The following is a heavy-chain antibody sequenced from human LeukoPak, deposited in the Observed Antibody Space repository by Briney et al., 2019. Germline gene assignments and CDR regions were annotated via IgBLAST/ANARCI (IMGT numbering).Heavy chain of an antibody. Sequence: PGGSLRLSCAASGLAFSSYAMSWVRQAPGKGLEWVSTISVASNTFYADSVKGRFTISRDNSRNTVYLQMTSLRADDTAVYYCADYSVSGVRNNFYWGQGTLVTVSS. V-gene: IGHV3-23*01. CDR1: GLAFSSYA. CDR3: ADYSVSGVRNNFY. D-gene: IGHD3-3*01. CDR2: ISVASNT. J-gene: IGHJ4*02.